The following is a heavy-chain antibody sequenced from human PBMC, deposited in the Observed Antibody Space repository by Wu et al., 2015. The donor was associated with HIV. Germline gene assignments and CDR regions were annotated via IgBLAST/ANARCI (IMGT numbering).Heavy chain of an antibody. V-gene: IGHV1-69*13. CDR2: IIPIFGTA. D-gene: IGHD6-13*01. J-gene: IGHJ5*02. CDR3: ARDAMAAGEGGTGWFDP. Sequence: QVQLVQSGAEVKKPGSSVKVSCKASGGTFSSYAISWVRQAPGQGLEWMGRIIPIFGTANYAQKFQGRVTITADESTSTAYMELSSLRSEDTAVYYCARDAMAAGEGGTGWFDPWGQGTLVTVSS. CDR1: GGTFSSYA.